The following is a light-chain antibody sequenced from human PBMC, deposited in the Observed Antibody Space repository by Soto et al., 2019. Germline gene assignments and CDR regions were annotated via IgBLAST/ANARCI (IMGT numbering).Light chain of an antibody. J-gene: IGKJ1*01. CDR3: PHYTTYSRP. Sequence: DIQITQSPSTLSASVGDRVTITCRASQSISSWLAWYQQKPGKAPKLLIYKASNLESGVPSRFSGSGSGTEFTLTISSLQPDDFATYYCPHYTTYSRPFGQGTKVDIK. V-gene: IGKV1-5*03. CDR1: QSISSW. CDR2: KAS.